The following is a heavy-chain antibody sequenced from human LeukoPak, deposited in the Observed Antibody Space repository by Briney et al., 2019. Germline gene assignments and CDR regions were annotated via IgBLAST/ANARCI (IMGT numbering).Heavy chain of an antibody. CDR1: GGSTSGSY. Sequence: PSETLSLTCSVSGGSTSGSYWSWVRQPPGKGLQWIGYIHYTGSTDYNPSLKSRVTISIDTPKNQVSLRVTSVTAADTAVYYYARTGYGRDYYGMDVWGQGTTVTVSS. J-gene: IGHJ6*02. V-gene: IGHV4-59*01. CDR2: IHYTGST. D-gene: IGHD1-26*01. CDR3: ARTGYGRDYYGMDV.